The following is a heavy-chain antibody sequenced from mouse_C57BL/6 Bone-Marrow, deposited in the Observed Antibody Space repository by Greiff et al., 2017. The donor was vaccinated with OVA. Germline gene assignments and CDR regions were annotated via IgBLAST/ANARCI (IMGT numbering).Heavy chain of an antibody. V-gene: IGHV1-20*01. J-gene: IGHJ4*01. Sequence: EVQLQQSGPELVKPGDSVKISCKASGYSFTGYFMNWVMQSHGKSLEWIGRINPYNGDTFYNQKFKGKATLTVDKSSSTAHMELRSLTSEDAAVYYCARERLLRSYYAMDYWGQGTAVTVSS. CDR2: INPYNGDT. CDR3: ARERLLRSYYAMDY. D-gene: IGHD1-1*01. CDR1: GYSFTGYF.